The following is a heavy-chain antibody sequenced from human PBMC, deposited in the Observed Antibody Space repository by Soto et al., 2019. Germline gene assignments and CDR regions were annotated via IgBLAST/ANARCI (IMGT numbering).Heavy chain of an antibody. V-gene: IGHV3-23*01. CDR1: GFTFSSYA. Sequence: PGGSLRLSCAASGFTFSSYAMSWVRQAPGKGLEWVSAISGSGGSTYYADSVKGRFTISRDNSKNTLYLQMNSLRAEDTAVYYCAKIVGPDYDFWSGYPDYWGQGTLVTVSS. CDR3: AKIVGPDYDFWSGYPDY. CDR2: ISGSGGST. D-gene: IGHD3-3*01. J-gene: IGHJ4*02.